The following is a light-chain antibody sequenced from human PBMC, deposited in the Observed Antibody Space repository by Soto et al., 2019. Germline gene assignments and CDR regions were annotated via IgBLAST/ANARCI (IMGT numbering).Light chain of an antibody. CDR1: QSVGSN. CDR3: QQYGSSST. CDR2: GAS. Sequence: EIVLTQSPGTLSLSPGDRATLSCRASQSVGSNLAWYQQKPGQAPRLLIYGASSRPTGIPDRFSGSGSGTDFTLTISRLEPEDFAVYYCQQYGSSSTFGQGTRLEI. J-gene: IGKJ5*01. V-gene: IGKV3-20*01.